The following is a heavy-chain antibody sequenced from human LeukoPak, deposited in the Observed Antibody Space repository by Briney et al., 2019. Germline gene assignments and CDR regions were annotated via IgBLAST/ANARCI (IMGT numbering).Heavy chain of an antibody. Sequence: GGSLRLSCEGSGFTFGDYGMSWVRQAPGKGPEWVAGISWNSDSTGYPDSVKGRFTISRDNAKDSLYLQMNSLRVEDTALYYCARDRRGITGTEWFDPWGQGTLVTVSS. J-gene: IGHJ5*02. CDR2: ISWNSDST. CDR3: ARDRRGITGTEWFDP. CDR1: GFTFGDYG. V-gene: IGHV3-20*04. D-gene: IGHD1-20*01.